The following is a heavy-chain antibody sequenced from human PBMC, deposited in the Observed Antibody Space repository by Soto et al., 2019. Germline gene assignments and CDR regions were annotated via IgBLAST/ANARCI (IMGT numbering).Heavy chain of an antibody. CDR1: GFTFSSYA. CDR2: ISYDGSNK. Sequence: QVQLVESGGGVVQPGRSLRLSCAASGFTFSSYAMHWVRQAPGKGLEWVAVISYDGSNKYYADSVKGRFTISRDNSKNSLYMQMNSLRDEATAVYYCARERGIAAEGYSYYGMDVWGQGTTVTVSS. D-gene: IGHD6-13*01. J-gene: IGHJ6*02. CDR3: ARERGIAAEGYSYYGMDV. V-gene: IGHV3-30-3*01.